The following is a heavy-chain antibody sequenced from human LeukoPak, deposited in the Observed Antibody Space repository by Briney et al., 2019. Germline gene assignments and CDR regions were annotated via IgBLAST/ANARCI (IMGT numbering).Heavy chain of an antibody. CDR1: GYTFTGYY. J-gene: IGHJ6*02. CDR2: INPNSGGT. D-gene: IGHD3-3*01. V-gene: IGHV1-2*02. CDR3: ARGRITIFGVVIYYHYGMDV. Sequence: ASVKVSCKASGYTFTGYYMHWVRQAPGQGLEWMGWINPNSGGTNYAQKFQGRVTMTRDTSISTAYMELSRLRSDDTAVYYCARGRITIFGVVIYYHYGMDVWGQGTTVTVSS.